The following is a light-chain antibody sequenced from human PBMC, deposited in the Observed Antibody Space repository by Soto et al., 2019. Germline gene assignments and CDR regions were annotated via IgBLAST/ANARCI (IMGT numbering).Light chain of an antibody. Sequence: EIVLTQSPATLSLSPGERATLSCRASQSVSSYLAWYQQKPGQAPRLLIYDASNRATGIPARFSGSGSGTDFNLNISRLEPEDFAVYYCQQRRNWPPYTFGQGTKLEIK. CDR1: QSVSSY. CDR3: QQRRNWPPYT. J-gene: IGKJ2*01. V-gene: IGKV3-11*01. CDR2: DAS.